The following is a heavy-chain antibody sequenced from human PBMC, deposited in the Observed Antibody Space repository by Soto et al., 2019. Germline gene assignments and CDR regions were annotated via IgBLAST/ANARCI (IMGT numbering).Heavy chain of an antibody. J-gene: IGHJ5*02. CDR3: ARVVPAPNLYWFDP. D-gene: IGHD2-2*01. Sequence: PSETLSLTCAVSGGSISSGGYSWSWIRQPPGKGLEWIGYIYHSGSTYYNPSLKSRVTISVDRSKNQFSLKLSSVTAADTAVYYCARVVPAPNLYWFDPWGQGTLVTVSS. V-gene: IGHV4-30-2*01. CDR2: IYHSGST. CDR1: GGSISSGGYS.